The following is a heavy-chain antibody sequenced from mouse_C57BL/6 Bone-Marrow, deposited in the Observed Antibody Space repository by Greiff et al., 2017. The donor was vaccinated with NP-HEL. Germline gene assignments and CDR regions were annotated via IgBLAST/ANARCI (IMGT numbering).Heavy chain of an antibody. CDR1: GYTFTSYW. CDR2: IDPSDSET. Sequence: QVHVKQSGAELVRPGSSVKLSCKASGYTFTSYWMHWVKQRPIQGLEWIGNIDPSDSETHYNHKFKDKATLTVDKSSSTAYMQLSSQTSEDSAVYYCARHYYGSSYFDYWGQGTTLTVSS. J-gene: IGHJ2*01. CDR3: ARHYYGSSYFDY. V-gene: IGHV1-52*01. D-gene: IGHD1-1*01.